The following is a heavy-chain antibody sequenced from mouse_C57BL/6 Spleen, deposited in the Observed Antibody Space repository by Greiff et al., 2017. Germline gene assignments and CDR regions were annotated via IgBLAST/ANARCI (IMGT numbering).Heavy chain of an antibody. D-gene: IGHD3-2*02. CDR2: INPNNGGT. CDR1: GYTFTDYN. Sequence: EVQLQESGPELVKPGASVKIPCKASGYTFTDYNMDWVKQSHGKSLEWIGDINPNNGGTIYNQKFKGKATLTVDKSSSTAYMELRSLTSEDTAVYYCARDGSDYAMVYWGQGTSVTVSS. V-gene: IGHV1-18*01. CDR3: ARDGSDYAMVY. J-gene: IGHJ4*01.